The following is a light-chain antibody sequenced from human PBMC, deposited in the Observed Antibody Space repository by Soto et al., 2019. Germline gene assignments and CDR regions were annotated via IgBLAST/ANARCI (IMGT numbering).Light chain of an antibody. V-gene: IGKV3-20*01. CDR2: ATS. CDR3: LQYGSSPHT. J-gene: IGKJ5*01. Sequence: EIVLTQSPGTLSLSPGERATLSCRVSQSVSSSYLAWYQQKPGQAPRLLIYATSSRATGIPDRFSGSGSGTDFTLTISRLEPEDFAVYYCLQYGSSPHTFGQGTRLEIK. CDR1: QSVSSSY.